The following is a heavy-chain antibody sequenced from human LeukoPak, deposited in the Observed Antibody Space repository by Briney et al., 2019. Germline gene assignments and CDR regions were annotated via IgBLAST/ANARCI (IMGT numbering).Heavy chain of an antibody. D-gene: IGHD3-10*01. Sequence: GGSLRLSCAASGFTFSSYAMSWVRQAPGKGLEWVAVIWYDGSNKYYADSVKGRFTISRDNSKNTLYLQMNSLRAEDTAVYYCARDNQYYYGSGSYYNPDAFDIWGQGTMVTVSS. J-gene: IGHJ3*02. CDR2: IWYDGSNK. CDR1: GFTFSSYA. CDR3: ARDNQYYYGSGSYYNPDAFDI. V-gene: IGHV3-33*08.